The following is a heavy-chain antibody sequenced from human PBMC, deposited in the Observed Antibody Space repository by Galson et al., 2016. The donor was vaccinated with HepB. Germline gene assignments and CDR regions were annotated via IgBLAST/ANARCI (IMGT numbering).Heavy chain of an antibody. CDR3: ARDRGLASGGWFDP. CDR2: ISRSSKYI. Sequence: SLRLSCAASGFTLSNYYMHWVRQAPGKGLEWVSTISRSSKYIYYADSVQGRFTISRDIANNSLFLQKTSLRDEDPAVYYCARDRGLASGGWFDPWGQGTQVTVS. V-gene: IGHV3-21*01. D-gene: IGHD3-10*01. CDR1: GFTLSNYY. J-gene: IGHJ5*02.